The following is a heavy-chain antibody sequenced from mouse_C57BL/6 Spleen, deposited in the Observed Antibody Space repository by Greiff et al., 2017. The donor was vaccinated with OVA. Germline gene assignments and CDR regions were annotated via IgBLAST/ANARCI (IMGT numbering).Heavy chain of an antibody. V-gene: IGHV1-61*01. D-gene: IGHD1-1*01. CDR2: IYPSDSET. CDR1: GYTFTSYW. Sequence: QVQLQQPGAELVRPGSSVKLSCKASGYTFTSYWMDWVKQRPGQGLEWIGNIYPSDSETHYNQKFKDKATLTVDKSSSTAYMQLSSLTSEDSAVYFCARCDGSPFAYGGQETLVSV. CDR3: ARCDGSPFAY. J-gene: IGHJ3*01.